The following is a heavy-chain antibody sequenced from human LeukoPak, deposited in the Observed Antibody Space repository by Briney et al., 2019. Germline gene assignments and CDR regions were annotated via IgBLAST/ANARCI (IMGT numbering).Heavy chain of an antibody. CDR2: IYHSGST. CDR1: GNSISSGDNC. V-gene: IGHV4-38-2*02. CDR3: ASCRADWYFDL. D-gene: IGHD2-15*01. J-gene: IGHJ2*01. Sequence: SQTLSLTCTVSGNSISSGDNCWSWIRQPPGKGLEWIGSIYHSGSTYYNPSLKSRVTISVDTSKNQFSLKLSSVTAADTAVYYCASCRADWYFDLWGRGTLVTVSS.